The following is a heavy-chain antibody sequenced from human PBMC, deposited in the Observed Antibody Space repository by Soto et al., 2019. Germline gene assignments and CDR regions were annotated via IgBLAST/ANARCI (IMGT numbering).Heavy chain of an antibody. V-gene: IGHV3-74*01. CDR1: GFTFSSFR. CDR2: INGDGSST. D-gene: IGHD3-10*01. J-gene: IGHJ4*02. Sequence: EVQLVESGGGLVQPGGSLRLSCAASGFTFSSFRMYWVRQAPGKGLVWVSHINGDGSSTTYADSVNGRFTISRDNAKNNMYLKWSGLRAEDPAVYYCAKELNYGSVDYWGQGTLVSVSS. CDR3: AKELNYGSVDY.